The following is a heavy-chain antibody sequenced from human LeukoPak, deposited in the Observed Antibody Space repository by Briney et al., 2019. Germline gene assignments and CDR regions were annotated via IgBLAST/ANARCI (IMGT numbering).Heavy chain of an antibody. V-gene: IGHV3-74*01. CDR1: GFTFSSYW. J-gene: IGHJ6*03. D-gene: IGHD2-21*02. CDR2: INSDGSST. CDR3: TRPLTAASLGDPYYYMDV. Sequence: GGSLRLSCAASGFTFSSYWMHWVRQAPGKGLVWVSRINSDGSSTSYADSVKGRFTISRDNAKNTLYLQMNSLKTEDTAVYYCTRPLTAASLGDPYYYMDVWGKGATVTVSS.